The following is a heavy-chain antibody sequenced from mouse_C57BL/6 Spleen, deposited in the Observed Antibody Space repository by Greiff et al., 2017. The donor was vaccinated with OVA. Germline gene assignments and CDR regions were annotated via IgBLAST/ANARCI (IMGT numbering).Heavy chain of an antibody. Sequence: QVQLQQSGPELVKPGASVKISCKASGYAFSSSWMNWVKQRPGKGLEWIGRIYPGDGDTNYNGKFKGKATLTADKSSSTAYMQLSSLTSEDSAVDFCARGTTVVAFDYWGQGTTLTVSA. CDR2: IYPGDGDT. V-gene: IGHV1-82*01. D-gene: IGHD1-1*01. CDR3: ARGTTVVAFDY. CDR1: GYAFSSSW. J-gene: IGHJ2*01.